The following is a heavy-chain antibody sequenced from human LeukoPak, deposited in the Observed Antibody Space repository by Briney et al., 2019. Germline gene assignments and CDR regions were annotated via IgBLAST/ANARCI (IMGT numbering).Heavy chain of an antibody. CDR3: ARGLRYLGIDY. Sequence: SETLSLTCAVYGGSFSGYYWSWIRQPPGKGLEWIGEINHSGSTNYNPSLKSRVTISVDTSKNQFSLRLSSVTAADTAVYYCARGLRYLGIDYWGQGTLVTVSS. CDR2: INHSGST. CDR1: GGSFSGYY. J-gene: IGHJ4*02. D-gene: IGHD3-9*01. V-gene: IGHV4-34*01.